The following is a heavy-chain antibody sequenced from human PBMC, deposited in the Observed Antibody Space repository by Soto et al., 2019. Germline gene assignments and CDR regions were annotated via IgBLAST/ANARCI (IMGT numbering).Heavy chain of an antibody. CDR2: IYHSGST. CDR3: ASATSITIFGVASYYFDY. J-gene: IGHJ4*02. Sequence: PSETLSLTCAVSGGSISSSNWWSWVRQPPGKGLEWIGEIYHSGSTNYNPSLKSRVTISVDKSKNQFSLKLSSVTAADTAVYYCASATSITIFGVASYYFDYWGQGTLVTVSS. V-gene: IGHV4-4*02. D-gene: IGHD3-3*01. CDR1: GGSISSSNW.